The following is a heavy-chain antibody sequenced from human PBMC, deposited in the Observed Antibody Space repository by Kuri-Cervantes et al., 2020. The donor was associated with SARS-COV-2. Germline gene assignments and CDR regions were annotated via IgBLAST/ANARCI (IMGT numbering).Heavy chain of an antibody. Sequence: GSLRLSCTVSGGSISSYYWSWIRQPAGKGLEWIGRIYNSENTRYNPSLNNRVTMSIDTSKNQFSLKLRSVTAADTAVYYCARGNKVATSEYYRYMDVWGKGTTVTVSS. D-gene: IGHD1/OR15-1a*01. V-gene: IGHV4-4*07. CDR3: ARGNKVATSEYYRYMDV. CDR2: IYNSENT. J-gene: IGHJ6*03. CDR1: GGSISSYY.